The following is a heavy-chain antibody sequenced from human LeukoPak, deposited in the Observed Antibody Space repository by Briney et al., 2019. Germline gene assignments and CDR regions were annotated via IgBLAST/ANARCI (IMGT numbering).Heavy chain of an antibody. CDR3: PRGAVAERCTFDI. D-gene: IGHD6-19*01. CDR1: GDGVTRTSDA. V-gene: IGHV6-1*01. J-gene: IGHJ3*02. CDR2: TYYSSKWYN. Sequence: SQTLSITCTISGDGVTRTSDARNWIRQSPSRGLEWLGRTYYSSKWYNDYAVSVKSRITINPDTSKNQFSLQLNSVTPEDTALYYCPRGAVAERCTFDIRGQRRMVTVSS.